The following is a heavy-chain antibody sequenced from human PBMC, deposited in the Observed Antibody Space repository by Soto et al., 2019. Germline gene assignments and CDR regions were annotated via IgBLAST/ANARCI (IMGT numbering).Heavy chain of an antibody. CDR1: GFTFSSYG. V-gene: IGHV3-30*18. J-gene: IGHJ4*02. CDR3: AKEHSSGWYGDFGY. Sequence: QVQLVESGGGVVQPGRSLRLSCAASGFTFSSYGMHWVRQAPGKGLEWVAVISYDGSNKYYADSVKGRFTISRDNSKNTLYLQMNSLRAEDTAVYYCAKEHSSGWYGDFGYWGQGTLVTVSS. D-gene: IGHD6-19*01. CDR2: ISYDGSNK.